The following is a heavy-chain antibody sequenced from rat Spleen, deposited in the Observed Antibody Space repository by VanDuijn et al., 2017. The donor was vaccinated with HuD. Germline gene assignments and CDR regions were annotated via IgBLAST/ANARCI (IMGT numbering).Heavy chain of an antibody. Sequence: EVQVVESGGGLVQPGRSLTVSCVASGFTFKNYWMTWIRQAPGKGLEWVGAITNTGGSTYYPDSVRDRFTISRDNAKSTLYLQMDSLRSEDTARYYCARHHYDGYYHGPVLGVMDAWGQGASVTVSS. CDR1: GFTFKNYW. CDR3: ARHHYDGYYHGPVLGVMDA. V-gene: IGHV5-31*01. J-gene: IGHJ4*01. D-gene: IGHD1-12*03. CDR2: ITNTGGST.